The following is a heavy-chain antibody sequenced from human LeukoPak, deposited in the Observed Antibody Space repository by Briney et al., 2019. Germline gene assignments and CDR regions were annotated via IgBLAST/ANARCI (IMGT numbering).Heavy chain of an antibody. CDR1: GFTFSSYA. Sequence: GGSLRLSCAASGFTFSSYAMSWVRQAPGKGLEWVSAISGSGGSTYYADSVEGRFTISRDNSKNTLYLQMNSLRAEDTAVYYCAKWYYDILTGRPDAFDIWGQGTMVTVSS. CDR2: ISGSGGST. J-gene: IGHJ3*02. CDR3: AKWYYDILTGRPDAFDI. V-gene: IGHV3-23*01. D-gene: IGHD3-9*01.